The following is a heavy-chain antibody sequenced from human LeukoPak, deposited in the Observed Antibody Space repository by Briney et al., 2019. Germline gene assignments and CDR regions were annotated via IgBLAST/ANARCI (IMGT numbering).Heavy chain of an antibody. CDR1: GYTFTSYD. Sequence: ASVKVSCKASGYTFTSYDINWVRQATGQGLEWIGWMNPNSGNTGYAQKFQGRVTVTRNTSISTAYMELSSLRSEDTAVYYCASGSDFWSGYYPHYYYYMDVWGKGTTVTVSS. CDR3: ASGSDFWSGYYPHYYYYMDV. CDR2: MNPNSGNT. J-gene: IGHJ6*03. V-gene: IGHV1-8*01. D-gene: IGHD3-3*01.